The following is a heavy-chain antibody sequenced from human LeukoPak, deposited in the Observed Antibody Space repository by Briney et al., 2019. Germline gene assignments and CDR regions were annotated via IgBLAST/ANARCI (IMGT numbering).Heavy chain of an antibody. D-gene: IGHD1-14*01. J-gene: IGHJ5*02. Sequence: SETLSLTCTVSGGSISGYSWSWIRQSAGKGLEWIGRIYTSGRTNYNPSFKSRVTMSIGTSKKQFSLKLTSVTAADTAVYYCARDNPAGPWGQGTLVTVSS. CDR2: IYTSGRT. CDR3: ARDNPAGP. CDR1: GGSISGYS. V-gene: IGHV4-4*07.